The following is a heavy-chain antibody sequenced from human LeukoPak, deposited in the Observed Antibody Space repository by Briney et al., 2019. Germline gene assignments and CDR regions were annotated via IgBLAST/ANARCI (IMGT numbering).Heavy chain of an antibody. D-gene: IGHD4-17*01. J-gene: IGHJ4*02. V-gene: IGHV3-48*01. CDR1: GFTFSSYS. Sequence: GGSLRLSCAASGFTFSSYSMNWVRQAPGKGLEWVSYIISSSSTIPYADSVKGRFTISRDNAKNSLFLQMNSLRAEDTAVYYCAAYGDYHYWGQGTLVTVSS. CDR2: IISSSSTI. CDR3: AAYGDYHY.